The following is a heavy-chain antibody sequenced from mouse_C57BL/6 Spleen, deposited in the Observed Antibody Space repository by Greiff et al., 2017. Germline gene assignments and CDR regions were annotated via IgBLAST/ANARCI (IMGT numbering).Heavy chain of an antibody. CDR3: ARGGFDGKSLYYFDY. CDR1: GYTFTSYW. CDR2: IDPSDSET. D-gene: IGHD2-1*01. V-gene: IGHV1-52*01. Sequence: QVQLQQPGAELVRPGSSVKLSCKASGYTFTSYWMHWVKQRPIQGLEWIGNIDPSDSETHYNQKFKDKATLTVDKSSSTAYMQLSSLTSEDSAVYYCARGGFDGKSLYYFDYWGQGTTLTVSS. J-gene: IGHJ2*01.